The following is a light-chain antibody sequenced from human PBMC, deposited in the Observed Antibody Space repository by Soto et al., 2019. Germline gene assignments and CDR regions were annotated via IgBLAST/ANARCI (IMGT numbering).Light chain of an antibody. Sequence: QSVLTQPPSASGTPGQRVTISCSGSNSNVGSNTVDWYQQLPGTAPKLLIYHNNQRPSGVPDRLSGSKSGTSASLAISGLQSEDEADYYCAAWDDSLNAVVFGGGTKPDRP. CDR2: HNN. V-gene: IGLV1-44*01. CDR3: AAWDDSLNAVV. J-gene: IGLJ2*01. CDR1: NSNVGSNT.